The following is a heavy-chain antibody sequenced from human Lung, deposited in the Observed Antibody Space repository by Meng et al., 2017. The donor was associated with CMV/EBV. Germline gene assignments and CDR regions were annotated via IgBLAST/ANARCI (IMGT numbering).Heavy chain of an antibody. CDR1: GGSISSSNW. CDR2: IYHSGST. D-gene: IGHD6-19*01. CDR3: ASFPPPGKQWLVTDY. Sequence: QGQLRESDQGLVEPSGHPSHTRAVSGGSISSSNWWSWVRQPPGKGLEWIGEIYHSGSTNYNPSLKSRVTISVDKSKNQFSLKLSSVTAADTAVYYCASFPPPGKQWLVTDYWGQGTLVTVSS. V-gene: IGHV4-4*02. J-gene: IGHJ4*02.